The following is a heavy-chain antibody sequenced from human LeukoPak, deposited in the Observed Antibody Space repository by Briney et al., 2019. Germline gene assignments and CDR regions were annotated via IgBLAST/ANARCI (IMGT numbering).Heavy chain of an antibody. Sequence: GGSLRLPCAASGFTFSSYAMSWVRQAPGKGLEWVSAISGSGGSTYYADSVKGRFTISRDNSKNTLYLQMNSLRAEDTAVYYCAKGRYFDWLDYYDMDVWGQGTTVTVSS. CDR1: GFTFSSYA. CDR2: ISGSGGST. CDR3: AKGRYFDWLDYYDMDV. D-gene: IGHD3-9*01. J-gene: IGHJ6*02. V-gene: IGHV3-23*01.